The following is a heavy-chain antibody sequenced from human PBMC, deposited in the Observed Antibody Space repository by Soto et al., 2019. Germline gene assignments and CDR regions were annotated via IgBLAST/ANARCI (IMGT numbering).Heavy chain of an antibody. Sequence: SETLSLTCTVSGGSISSRDYYWSWILHPPGKGLERIGYIYYSGSTYYNPSLKSRVTISVDTSKNQFSLKLSSVTAADTAVYYCARDPVITIFGVVPISAYGTDVLGHGIRVSAS. D-gene: IGHD3-3*01. CDR2: IYYSGST. CDR3: ARDPVITIFGVVPISAYGTDV. J-gene: IGHJ6*02. CDR1: GGSISSRDYY. V-gene: IGHV4-30-4*01.